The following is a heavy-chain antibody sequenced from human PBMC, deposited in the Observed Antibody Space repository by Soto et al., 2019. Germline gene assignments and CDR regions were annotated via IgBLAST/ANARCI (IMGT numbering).Heavy chain of an antibody. Sequence: PSETLSLTCSVSGGSISSDKYCWNWVRQPPGKGLEWIGYIYYSGSTYYNPSLKSRLTISVDTSKNQFSLKLSSVTAADTAVYYCARYYFDSSGPSAALDYWGQGTLVTVSS. V-gene: IGHV4-30-4*01. CDR2: IYYSGST. D-gene: IGHD3-22*01. CDR3: ARYYFDSSGPSAALDY. J-gene: IGHJ4*02. CDR1: GGSISSDKYC.